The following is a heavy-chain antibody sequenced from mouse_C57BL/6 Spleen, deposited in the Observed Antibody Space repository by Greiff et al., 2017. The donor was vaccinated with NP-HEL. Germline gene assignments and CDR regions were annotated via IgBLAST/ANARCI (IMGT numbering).Heavy chain of an antibody. CDR1: GYSITSGYY. V-gene: IGHV3-6*01. Sequence: EVQLVESGPGLVKPSQSLSLTCSVTGYSITSGYYWNWIRQFPGNKLEWMGYISYDGSNNYNPSLKNRISITRDTSKNQFFLKLNSVTTEDTATYYCASEDGYSYWGQGTTLTVSS. CDR3: ASEDGYSY. J-gene: IGHJ2*01. CDR2: ISYDGSN. D-gene: IGHD2-3*01.